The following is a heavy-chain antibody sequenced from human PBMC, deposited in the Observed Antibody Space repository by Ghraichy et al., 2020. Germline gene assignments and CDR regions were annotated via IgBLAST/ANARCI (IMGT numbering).Heavy chain of an antibody. CDR2: IYPSDSDT. CDR3: ARHCSGNNCYPGIDY. J-gene: IGHJ4*02. CDR1: GYNFTNNW. V-gene: IGHV5-51*01. D-gene: IGHD2-15*01. Sequence: GESLNISCKVSGYNFTNNWIGWVRQMPGKGLEWMAVIYPSDSDTRYSPSFQGQVTISVDKSIATAYLQWGSLKASDTAMYYCARHCSGNNCYPGIDYWGQGTLVTVSS.